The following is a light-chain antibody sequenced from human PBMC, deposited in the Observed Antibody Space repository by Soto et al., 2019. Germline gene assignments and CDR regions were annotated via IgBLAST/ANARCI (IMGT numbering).Light chain of an antibody. J-gene: IGKJ3*01. V-gene: IGKV1-33*01. CDR1: QDISTY. Sequence: DIQVTQSPSSLSASVGDRVTITCQASQDISTYLNWYQHKPGKAPKLLIYDASNLETGVPSRFSGSGSGTDSTFDISGLQPEDVVQSYCQQYDHLPPAFGPGTRVDIK. CDR3: QQYDHLPPA. CDR2: DAS.